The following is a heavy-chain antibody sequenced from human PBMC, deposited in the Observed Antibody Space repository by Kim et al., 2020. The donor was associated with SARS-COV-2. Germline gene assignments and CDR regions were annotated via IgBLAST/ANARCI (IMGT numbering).Heavy chain of an antibody. CDR1: GFTFSGSA. V-gene: IGHV3-30*04. Sequence: GGSLRLSCAASGFTFSGSAMHWVRQAPGKGLEWVAVISYDGSNKYYADSVKGRFTISRDNSKNTLYLQMNSLRAEDTAVYYCAKDHFYYGSGSPLGYWGQGTLVTVSS. D-gene: IGHD3-10*01. CDR2: ISYDGSNK. J-gene: IGHJ4*02. CDR3: AKDHFYYGSGSPLGY.